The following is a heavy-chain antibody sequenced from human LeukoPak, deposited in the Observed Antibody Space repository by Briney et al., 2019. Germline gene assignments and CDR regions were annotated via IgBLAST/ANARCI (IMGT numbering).Heavy chain of an antibody. J-gene: IGHJ4*02. D-gene: IGHD3-10*01. CDR3: ARGHGSGSYYHAAY. Sequence: SETLSLTCAVYGGSFRGYYWSWIRQSPGKGLEWIGEINRGGSTHYNPSLNSRVTISVDTSKNQFSLKLSSVTAADTAVYFCARGHGSGSYYHAAYWGQGTLVTVSS. CDR1: GGSFRGYY. CDR2: INRGGST. V-gene: IGHV4-34*01.